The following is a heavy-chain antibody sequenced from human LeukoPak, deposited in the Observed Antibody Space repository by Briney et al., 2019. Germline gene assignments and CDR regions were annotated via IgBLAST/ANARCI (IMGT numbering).Heavy chain of an antibody. Sequence: SETLSLTCAVYGGSFSGYYWSWIRQPPGKGLEWIGEINHSGSTNYNPSLKSRVTISVDTSKNQFSLKLSSVTAADTAVYYCARVLSRRGGGSFYPRFDPWGQGTLVTVSS. V-gene: IGHV4-34*01. CDR1: GGSFSGYY. D-gene: IGHD2-15*01. CDR2: INHSGST. CDR3: ARVLSRRGGGSFYPRFDP. J-gene: IGHJ5*02.